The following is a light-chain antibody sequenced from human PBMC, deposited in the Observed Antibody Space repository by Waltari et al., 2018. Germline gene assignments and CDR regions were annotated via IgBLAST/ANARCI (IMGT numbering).Light chain of an antibody. CDR3: SSYISSSTLEL. V-gene: IGLV2-14*03. CDR1: IRYVGGYNY. J-gene: IGLJ2*01. Sequence: SALTQPASVSGSPGPSITIPPPGTIRYVGGYNYVSGYQRHPGKAPKLMIYDVSNRPSGVSNPFSGSKSGNTASLTISGLQAEDEADYYCSSYISSSTLELFGGGTSLTVL. CDR2: DVS.